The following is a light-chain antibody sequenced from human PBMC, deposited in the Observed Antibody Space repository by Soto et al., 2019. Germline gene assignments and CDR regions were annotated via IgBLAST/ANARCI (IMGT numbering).Light chain of an antibody. V-gene: IGKV3-15*01. CDR3: QQHNDWPRT. J-gene: IGKJ1*01. Sequence: EIVMTQSPVTLSLSPGDRATLSCRASQSVANNLAWFQQRPGQAPRLLVYGASDTATGIPARFSGSGSGTEFTLTISSLQSEDFAVYYCQQHNDWPRTFGQGTKVEIK. CDR2: GAS. CDR1: QSVANN.